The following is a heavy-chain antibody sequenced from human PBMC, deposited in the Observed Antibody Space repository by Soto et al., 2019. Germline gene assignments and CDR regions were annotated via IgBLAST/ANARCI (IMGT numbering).Heavy chain of an antibody. V-gene: IGHV4-59*06. CDR2: IYYSGST. CDR3: ASSSWAVNTIDF. J-gene: IGHJ4*02. D-gene: IGHD4-17*01. CDR1: GGSISSSY. Sequence: SETLSLTCPVSGGSISSSYWSWIRQHPGKGLEWIGYIYYSGSTYYNPSLKSRVTISVDTSKNQFSLKLSSVTAADTAVYYCASSSWAVNTIDFWGQGTLVTVSS.